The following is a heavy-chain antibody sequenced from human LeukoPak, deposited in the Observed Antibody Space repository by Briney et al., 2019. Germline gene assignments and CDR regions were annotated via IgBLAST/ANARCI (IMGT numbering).Heavy chain of an antibody. D-gene: IGHD1/OR15-1a*01. J-gene: IGHJ6*02. Sequence: GESLKISCKGSGYNFNTYWVAWVRQMPGKGLEWMGRIDPSDSYTNYSPSFQGHVTISADKSISTAYLQWSSLKASDTAMYYCATITGTEYGMDVWGQGTTVTVSS. CDR2: IDPSDSYT. V-gene: IGHV5-10-1*01. CDR1: GYNFNTYW. CDR3: ATITGTEYGMDV.